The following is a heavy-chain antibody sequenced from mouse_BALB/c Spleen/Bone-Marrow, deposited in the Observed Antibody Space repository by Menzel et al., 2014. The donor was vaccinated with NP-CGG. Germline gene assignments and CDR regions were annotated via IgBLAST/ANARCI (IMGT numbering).Heavy chain of an antibody. CDR2: IRNKANGYTT. D-gene: IGHD2-4*01. J-gene: IGHJ2*01. Sequence: DVHLVESGGSLVQPGGSLRLSCATSGFTFTDYYMSWVRQPPGKALEWLVFIRNKANGYTTEYSASVKGRFTISRDNSQSILYLQMNTLRAEDSATYYCARDRGLTYFDYWGQGTTLTVSS. CDR1: GFTFTDYY. V-gene: IGHV7-3*02. CDR3: ARDRGLTYFDY.